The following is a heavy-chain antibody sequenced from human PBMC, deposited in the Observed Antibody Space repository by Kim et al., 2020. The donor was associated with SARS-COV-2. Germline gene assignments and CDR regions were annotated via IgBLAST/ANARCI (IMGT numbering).Heavy chain of an antibody. V-gene: IGHV3-23*01. Sequence: SVNGRFTISGDNSTDTLYLQMNSLSAEDTAVYYCAKDPHYDFWSGYVFDYWGQGTLVTVSS. J-gene: IGHJ4*02. D-gene: IGHD3-3*01. CDR3: AKDPHYDFWSGYVFDY.